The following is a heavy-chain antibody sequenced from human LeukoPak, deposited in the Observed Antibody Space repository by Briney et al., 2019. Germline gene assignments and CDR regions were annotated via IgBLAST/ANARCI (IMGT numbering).Heavy chain of an antibody. CDR2: IYPGDSDT. D-gene: IGHD3-9*01. Sequence: GESLKISCKGSGYRFTSYWIGWVRQMPGKGLEWMGIIYPGDSDTRYSPSFQGQVTISADKSISTAYLQWSSLKASDTAMYYCARGKGDILTGYPLDYWGQGTLGIVSS. CDR1: GYRFTSYW. V-gene: IGHV5-51*01. J-gene: IGHJ4*02. CDR3: ARGKGDILTGYPLDY.